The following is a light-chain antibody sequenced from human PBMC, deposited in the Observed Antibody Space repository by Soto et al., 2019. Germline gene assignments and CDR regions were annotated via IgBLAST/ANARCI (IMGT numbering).Light chain of an antibody. Sequence: EIVLTQSPATLSLSPGERATLSCRASQSVSSYLAWYQQKPGQAPRLLIYDASNRATGIPARFSGSGSGTDFTLTISRLEPEDFALYFCQEYNDWPLRTFGQGTKVDIK. CDR3: QEYNDWPLRT. V-gene: IGKV3-11*01. CDR2: DAS. J-gene: IGKJ1*01. CDR1: QSVSSY.